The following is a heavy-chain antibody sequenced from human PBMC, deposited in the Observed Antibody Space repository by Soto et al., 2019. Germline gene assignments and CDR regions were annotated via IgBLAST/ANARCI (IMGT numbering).Heavy chain of an antibody. CDR1: GFTFSNAW. CDR2: IKSKTDGGTT. Sequence: GGSLRLSCAASGFTFSNAWMSWVRQAPGKGLEWVGRIKSKTDGGTTDYAAPVKGRFTISRDDSKNTLYLQMNSLKTEDTAVYYCTTGTMTTVVIGAFDIWGQGTMVTVS. J-gene: IGHJ3*02. D-gene: IGHD4-17*01. CDR3: TTGTMTTVVIGAFDI. V-gene: IGHV3-15*01.